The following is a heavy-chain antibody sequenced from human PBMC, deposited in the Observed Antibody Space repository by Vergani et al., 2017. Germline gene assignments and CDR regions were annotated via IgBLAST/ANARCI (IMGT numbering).Heavy chain of an antibody. J-gene: IGHJ3*02. CDR3: ARGTFLHAFDN. V-gene: IGHV4-61*02. D-gene: IGHD1-26*01. CDR1: GDSISSGNYY. Sequence: QVQLQESGPGLLKPSHTLSLTCSVSGDSISSGNYYWNWIRQPAGKGLEWMGRIYRSGSTSYNPSIKSRITMSLDTSKNQFSLSLSSVTAADTAVYYCARGTFLHAFDNWGQGTVVTVSS. CDR2: IYRSGST.